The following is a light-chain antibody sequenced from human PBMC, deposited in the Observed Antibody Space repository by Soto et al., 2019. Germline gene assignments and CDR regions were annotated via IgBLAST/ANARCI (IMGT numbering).Light chain of an antibody. V-gene: IGLV2-14*01. CDR3: SSYTNINTRACV. Sequence: QSALTQPASVSGSPGQSITISCTGTSSDVGGYNYVSWYQQRPGKAPKLLIYEVSNRPSGVSHRFSGSKSGNTASLTISGLQAEDEADYYCSSYTNINTRACVFGTGTKVTV. CDR2: EVS. J-gene: IGLJ1*01. CDR1: SSDVGGYNY.